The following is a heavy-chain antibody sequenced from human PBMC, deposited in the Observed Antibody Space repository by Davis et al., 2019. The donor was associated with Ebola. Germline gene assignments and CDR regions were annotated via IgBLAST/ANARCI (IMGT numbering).Heavy chain of an antibody. J-gene: IGHJ3*02. CDR3: AREGRSGTNGVCCDAFDI. CDR1: GYTFTGYY. CDR2: INPNSGGT. V-gene: IGHV1-2*04. D-gene: IGHD2-8*01. Sequence: AASVKVSCKASGYTFTGYYMHWVRQAPGQGLEWMAWINPNSGGTNYAQKFQGWVTMTRDTSISTAYKELSRLRSDDTAVYYCAREGRSGTNGVCCDAFDIWGQGTMVTVSS.